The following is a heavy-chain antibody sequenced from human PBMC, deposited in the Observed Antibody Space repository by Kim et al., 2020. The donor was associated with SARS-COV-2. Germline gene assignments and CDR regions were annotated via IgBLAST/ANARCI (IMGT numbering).Heavy chain of an antibody. J-gene: IGHJ6*02. Sequence: GGSLRLSCAASGFTFSSYSMNWVRQAPGKGLEWVSYISSSSSTIYYADSVKGRFTISRDNAKNSLYLQMNSLRAEDTAVYYCARGAHKKVVVTAEGDYGMDVWGQGTTVTVSS. CDR1: GFTFSSYS. CDR2: ISSSSSTI. D-gene: IGHD2-21*02. CDR3: ARGAHKKVVVTAEGDYGMDV. V-gene: IGHV3-48*04.